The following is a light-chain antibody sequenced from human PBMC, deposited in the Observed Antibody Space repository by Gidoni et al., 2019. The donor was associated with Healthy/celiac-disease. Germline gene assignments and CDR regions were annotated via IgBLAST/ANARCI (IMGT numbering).Light chain of an antibody. CDR1: QDISNY. CDR3: QPYDTLRYT. J-gene: IGKJ2*01. Sequence: DIQMTQSPSSLSASVGDRVTITCQASQDISNYINWYQQQPQKAPKLLIYDASNFDTGLPSIFSGSGSATYFTFTISILPPDDIATYYCQPYDTLRYTFGQGTQLEIK. V-gene: IGKV1-33*01. CDR2: DAS.